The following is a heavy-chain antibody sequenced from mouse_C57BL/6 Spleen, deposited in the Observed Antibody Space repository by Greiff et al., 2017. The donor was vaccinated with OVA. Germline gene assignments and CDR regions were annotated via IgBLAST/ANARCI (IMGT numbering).Heavy chain of an antibody. CDR1: GYTFTDYN. Sequence: EVQLQQSGPELVKPGASVKIPCKASGYTFTDYNMDWVKQSHGKSLEWIGDINPNNGGTIYNQKFKGKATLTVDKSSSTAYMELRSLTSEDTAVYYCAREYYSKGNWYFDVWGTGTTVTVSS. J-gene: IGHJ1*03. V-gene: IGHV1-18*01. CDR2: INPNNGGT. D-gene: IGHD2-5*01. CDR3: AREYYSKGNWYFDV.